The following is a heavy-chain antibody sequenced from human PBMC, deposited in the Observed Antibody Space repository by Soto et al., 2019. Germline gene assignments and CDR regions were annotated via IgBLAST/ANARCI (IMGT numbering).Heavy chain of an antibody. D-gene: IGHD6-13*01. CDR3: SNSPVGKIGSG. V-gene: IGHV3-72*01. CDR1: GFSFSDHH. J-gene: IGHJ4*02. Sequence: PGGSLRLSCVGSGFSFSDHHMDWVRRAPGKGLEWVGRARNRAGSYTTEYAASVKGRFTISRDDSKNSLYVQMNSLKTEDTAVYYCSNSPVGKIGSGWGQGTLVTVSS. CDR2: ARNRAGSYTT.